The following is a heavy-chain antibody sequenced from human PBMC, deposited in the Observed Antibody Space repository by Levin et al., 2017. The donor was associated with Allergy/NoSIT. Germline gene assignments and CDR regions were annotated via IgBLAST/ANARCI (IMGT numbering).Heavy chain of an antibody. Sequence: PGGSLRLSCAASGFTFRSYGMHWVRQAPGKGLEWVTSISYGGSSDYYADSVKGRFSISRDNSENTLYLQMSSLRPEDTAVYYCATDRGSGGACSPDYWGQGTLVTVSS. CDR2: ISYGGSSD. CDR1: GFTFRSYG. V-gene: IGHV3-30*03. J-gene: IGHJ4*02. CDR3: ATDRGSGGACSPDY. D-gene: IGHD2-15*01.